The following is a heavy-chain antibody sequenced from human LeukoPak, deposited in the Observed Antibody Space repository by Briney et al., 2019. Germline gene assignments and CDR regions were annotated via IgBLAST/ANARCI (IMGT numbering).Heavy chain of an antibody. Sequence: PSETLSLTCTVSGGSISSYYWSWIRQPPGKGLEWIGYIYYSGSTNYNPSLKSRVTISVDTSKNQFSLKLSSVTAADTAVYYCAREWVSDKVDYFDYWGQGTLVTVSS. CDR3: AREWVSDKVDYFDY. J-gene: IGHJ4*02. V-gene: IGHV4-59*01. CDR1: GGSISSYY. D-gene: IGHD6-13*01. CDR2: IYYSGST.